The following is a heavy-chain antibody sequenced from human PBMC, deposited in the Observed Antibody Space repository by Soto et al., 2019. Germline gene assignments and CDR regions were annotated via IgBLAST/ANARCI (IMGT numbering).Heavy chain of an antibody. D-gene: IGHD3-10*01. Sequence: QAQRKGLEWVSVIYSGGSTYYADSVKGRFTISRDNSKNTLYLQMNSLRAEDTAVYYCARVIKWFGVSHSAFDIWGHGTMVTVSS. CDR2: IYSGGST. J-gene: IGHJ3*02. V-gene: IGHV3-66*01. CDR3: ARVIKWFGVSHSAFDI.